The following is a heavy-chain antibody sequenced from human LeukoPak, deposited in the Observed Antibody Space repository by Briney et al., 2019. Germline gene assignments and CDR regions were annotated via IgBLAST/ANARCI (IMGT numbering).Heavy chain of an antibody. CDR3: ARDRDDSSGYLYFQH. CDR2: INPNSGGT. V-gene: IGHV1-2*02. CDR1: GYTFTGYY. J-gene: IGHJ1*01. Sequence: ASVKVTCKASGYTFTGYYMHWVRQAPEQGLEWMGWINPNSGGTNYAQKFQGRVTMTRDTSISTAYMELSRLRSDDTAVYYCARDRDDSSGYLYFQHWGQGTLVTVSS. D-gene: IGHD3-22*01.